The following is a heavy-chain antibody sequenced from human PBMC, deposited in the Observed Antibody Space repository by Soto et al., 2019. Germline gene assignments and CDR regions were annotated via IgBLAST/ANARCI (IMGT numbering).Heavy chain of an antibody. CDR3: ARVSLGYCSSTSCYSANWFDP. V-gene: IGHV1-3*01. CDR1: GYTFTSYA. CDR2: INAGNGNT. J-gene: IGHJ5*02. Sequence: ASVKVSCKASGYTFTSYAMHWVRQAPGQRLEWMGWINAGNGNTKYSQKFQGRVTITRDTSASTAYMELSSLRSEDTAVYYCARVSLGYCSSTSCYSANWFDPWGQGTLVTVSS. D-gene: IGHD2-2*01.